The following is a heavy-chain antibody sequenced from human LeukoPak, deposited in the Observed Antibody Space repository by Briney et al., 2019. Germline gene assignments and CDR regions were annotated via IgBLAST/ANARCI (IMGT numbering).Heavy chain of an antibody. V-gene: IGHV3-33*01. Sequence: GSPRLSCAASGFTFSSYGMHWVRQAPGKGLEWVAVIWYDGSNKYYADSVKGRFTISRDNSKNTLYLQMNSLRAEDTAVYYCARESGQWLAGGFDYWGQGTLVTVSS. CDR2: IWYDGSNK. J-gene: IGHJ4*02. CDR1: GFTFSSYG. D-gene: IGHD6-19*01. CDR3: ARESGQWLAGGFDY.